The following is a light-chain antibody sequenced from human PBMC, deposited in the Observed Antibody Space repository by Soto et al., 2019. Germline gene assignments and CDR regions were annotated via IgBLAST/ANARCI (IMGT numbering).Light chain of an antibody. J-gene: IGKJ4*01. Sequence: EIVLTQSPDTLSLSPGERATLSCRTSEPIRNTYLAWYQQQPGQAPRLLIYGASSRAIGIPDRFSGSGSGTDFTLTISRLEPEDFALYYCQQYADSPLTFGGGTKVDIK. CDR3: QQYADSPLT. CDR2: GAS. V-gene: IGKV3-20*01. CDR1: EPIRNTY.